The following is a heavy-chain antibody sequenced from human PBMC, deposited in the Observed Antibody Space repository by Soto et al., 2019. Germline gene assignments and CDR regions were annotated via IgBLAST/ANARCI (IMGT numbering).Heavy chain of an antibody. J-gene: IGHJ4*02. V-gene: IGHV3-23*01. CDR2: ISGSGGST. CDR1: GFTFSSYA. D-gene: IGHD3-22*01. Sequence: EVQLLESGGGLVQPGGSLRLSCAASGFTFSSYAMSWVRQAPGKGLEWVSAISGSGGSTYYADSVKGRFTITRDNSKNTLYLQMNSLRAEDTAVYYCAKVQDSSGYYRLPLDYWGQGTLVTVSS. CDR3: AKVQDSSGYYRLPLDY.